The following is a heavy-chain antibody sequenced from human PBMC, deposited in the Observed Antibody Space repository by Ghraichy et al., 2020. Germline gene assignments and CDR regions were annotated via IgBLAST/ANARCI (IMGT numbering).Heavy chain of an antibody. Sequence: GGSLRLSCAASGFTFSSYGMHWVRQAPGKGLEWVAVISYDGSNKYYADSVKGRFTISRDNSKNTLYLQMNSLRAEDTAVYYCAKDIGPFDIWGQGTMVTVSS. CDR1: GFTFSSYG. V-gene: IGHV3-30*18. D-gene: IGHD1-26*01. CDR2: ISYDGSNK. J-gene: IGHJ3*02. CDR3: AKDIGPFDI.